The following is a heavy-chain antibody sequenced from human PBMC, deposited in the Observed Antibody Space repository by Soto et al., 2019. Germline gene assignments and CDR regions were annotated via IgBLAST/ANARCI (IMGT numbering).Heavy chain of an antibody. D-gene: IGHD4-4*01. CDR2: IKSKSSGGTT. CDR3: ASEKGWRQSPLDS. J-gene: IGHJ4*02. V-gene: IGHV3-15*01. Sequence: HLVESGGGLVKPGGSIRLSCAASGFIFRNAWMSWVRQAPGKGLEWVGRIKSKSSGGTTDYAAPVEGRVTISRDDSKSTLFLQMASVTMEDTAMYFCASEKGWRQSPLDSWGRGALVTVSS. CDR1: GFIFRNAW.